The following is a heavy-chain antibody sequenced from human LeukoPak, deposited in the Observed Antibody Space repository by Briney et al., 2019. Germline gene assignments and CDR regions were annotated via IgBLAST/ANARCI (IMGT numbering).Heavy chain of an antibody. Sequence: GGSLRLSCAASGFTFANYALNWFRHTPGKGLEWLSYISSTSAIYYADSVKGRFTISRDNAKKSLYLQMNSLRAEDTAVYYCARDGKWAFDYWGQGTLVTVSS. CDR1: GFTFANYA. J-gene: IGHJ4*02. CDR2: ISSTSAI. V-gene: IGHV3-69-1*02. D-gene: IGHD1-26*01. CDR3: ARDGKWAFDY.